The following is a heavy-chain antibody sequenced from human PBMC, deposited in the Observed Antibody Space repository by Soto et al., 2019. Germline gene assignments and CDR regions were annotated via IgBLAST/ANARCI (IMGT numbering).Heavy chain of an antibody. Sequence: QVQLVESGGGVVQPGGSLRLSCAASGFTFSNSGMHWVRQAPGKGLEWVALIWYDGSNKYYADSVKGRFTISRDNSQNTLYLQMNRLRAEDEAVYYCARGWYQLVDSWGQGALVTVSS. V-gene: IGHV3-33*01. D-gene: IGHD2-2*01. J-gene: IGHJ4*02. CDR3: ARGWYQLVDS. CDR2: IWYDGSNK. CDR1: GFTFSNSG.